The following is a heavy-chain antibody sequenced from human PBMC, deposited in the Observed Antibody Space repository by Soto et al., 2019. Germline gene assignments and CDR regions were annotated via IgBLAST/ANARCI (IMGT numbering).Heavy chain of an antibody. CDR2: IYYSGST. J-gene: IGHJ4*02. Sequence: QLQLQESGPGLVKPSETLSLTCTVSGGSISSSSYYWGWIRQPPGKGLEWIGSIYYSGSTYYNPCLKCRVTISVDTPKNQFSLKLSSVTAADTAVYYCARQRPTIFGVVITPFDYWGQGTLVTVSS. V-gene: IGHV4-39*01. CDR1: GGSISSSSYY. D-gene: IGHD3-3*01. CDR3: ARQRPTIFGVVITPFDY.